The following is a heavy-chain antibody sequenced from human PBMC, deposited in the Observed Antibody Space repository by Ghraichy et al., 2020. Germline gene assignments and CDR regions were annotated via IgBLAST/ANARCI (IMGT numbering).Heavy chain of an antibody. Sequence: GGSLILSCVASGFTFTTYTINWVRQAPGKGLEWVSSISSDSNSIYYADSMRGRFTISRDNARNSLYLQMNSLRAEDTALYYCARSTSPTRHFDYWGQGTLVTVSS. CDR2: ISSDSNSI. CDR3: ARSTSPTRHFDY. D-gene: IGHD2-2*01. V-gene: IGHV3-21*06. CDR1: GFTFTTYT. J-gene: IGHJ4*02.